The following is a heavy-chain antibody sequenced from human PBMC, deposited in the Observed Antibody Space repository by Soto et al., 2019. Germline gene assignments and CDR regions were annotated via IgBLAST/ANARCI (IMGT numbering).Heavy chain of an antibody. CDR2: IYYSGST. J-gene: IGHJ5*02. Sequence: SETLSLTCTVSGGSISSYYWSWIRQPPGKGLEWTGYIYYSGSTNYNPSLKSRVTISVDTSKNQFSLKLSSVTAADTAVYYCARVDYGDYVVYPWGQGTLVTVSS. V-gene: IGHV4-59*08. CDR3: ARVDYGDYVVYP. D-gene: IGHD4-17*01. CDR1: GGSISSYY.